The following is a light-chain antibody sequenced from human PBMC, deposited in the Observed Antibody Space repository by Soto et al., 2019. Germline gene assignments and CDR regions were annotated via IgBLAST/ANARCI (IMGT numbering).Light chain of an antibody. CDR2: RAS. J-gene: IGKJ5*01. CDR1: QGIGNW. V-gene: IGKV1-12*01. CDR3: QQANSFPIT. Sequence: DIQMTQSPSSLSASVVDRVTITCRASQGIGNWLAWYQQKPGKAPKLLIYRASHLQSGVPSRFSGSGSGTDFTLTINSLQPEDFATYYCQQANSFPITFGQGTRLEIK.